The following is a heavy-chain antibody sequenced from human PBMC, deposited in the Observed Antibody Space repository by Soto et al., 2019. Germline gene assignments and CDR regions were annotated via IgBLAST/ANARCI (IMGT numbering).Heavy chain of an antibody. Sequence: HVKLVESGGGVVQPGRSRRLSCVTSGFTFRSYGMHWVRQSPDKGLEWVAVIKSDGTTADYIESVKGRFFISRDNSKKTVYLQMNNLRPEDTGIYYCAKPRSSLEWPPFDPWGQGTLVTVSS. CDR1: GFTFRSYG. CDR3: AKPRSSLEWPPFDP. D-gene: IGHD3-3*01. CDR2: IKSDGTTA. J-gene: IGHJ5*02. V-gene: IGHV3-30-3*02.